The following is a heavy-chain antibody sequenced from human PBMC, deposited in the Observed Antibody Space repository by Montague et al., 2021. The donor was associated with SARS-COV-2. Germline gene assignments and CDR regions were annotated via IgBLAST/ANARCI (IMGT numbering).Heavy chain of an antibody. CDR1: GFTFSSYG. Sequence: SLRLSCAASGFTFSSYGMHWVRQAPGKGLEWVAVIWYDGSNKYYADSVKGRFTISRDNSKNTLYLQMNSLRAEDTAVCYYASGDITGMPYFDYWGQGTLVTVSS. D-gene: IGHD1-20*01. CDR2: IWYDGSNK. CDR3: ASGDITGMPYFDY. J-gene: IGHJ4*02. V-gene: IGHV3-33*01.